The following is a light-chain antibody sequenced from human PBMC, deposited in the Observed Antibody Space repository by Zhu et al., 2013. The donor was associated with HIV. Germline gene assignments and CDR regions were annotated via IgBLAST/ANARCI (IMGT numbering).Light chain of an antibody. Sequence: EIALTQSPVTLSVSPGDRATLSCRASQSISTNLAWYQQKPGQAPRLLIYGASARAAGTPDRFSGSGSGTDFTLTISNLEPGDFAVYYCQQRSNWQYSFGQGTKLEIK. J-gene: IGKJ2*03. CDR1: QSISTN. CDR3: QQRSNWQYS. CDR2: GAS. V-gene: IGKV3D-11*02.